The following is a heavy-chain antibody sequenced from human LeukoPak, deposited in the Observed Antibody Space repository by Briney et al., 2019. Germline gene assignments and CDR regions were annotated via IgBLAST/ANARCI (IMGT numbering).Heavy chain of an antibody. Sequence: SETLSLTCTVSGGSISSHYWGWIRQPPGKGLEWIGYIYYSGSTNYNPSLKSRVTISVDTSKNQFSLKLSSVTAADTAVYYCARTSSSGSYWGYYYMDVWGKGTTVTVSS. V-gene: IGHV4-59*11. D-gene: IGHD1-26*01. CDR2: IYYSGST. CDR3: ARTSSSGSYWGYYYMDV. CDR1: GGSISSHY. J-gene: IGHJ6*03.